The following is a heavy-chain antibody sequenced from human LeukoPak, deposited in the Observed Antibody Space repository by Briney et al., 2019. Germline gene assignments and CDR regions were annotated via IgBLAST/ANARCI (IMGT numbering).Heavy chain of an antibody. CDR2: INAGNGNT. CDR3: ARASSGWRKTFDY. CDR1: GYTFTSYA. V-gene: IGHV1-3*01. D-gene: IGHD6-19*01. J-gene: IGHJ4*02. Sequence: ASVKVSCKASGYTFTSYAMHWVRQARGQRLEWMGWINAGNGNTKYSQKFQGRVTITRDTSASTAYMELSSLRSEDTAVYYCARASSGWRKTFDYWGQGTLVTVSS.